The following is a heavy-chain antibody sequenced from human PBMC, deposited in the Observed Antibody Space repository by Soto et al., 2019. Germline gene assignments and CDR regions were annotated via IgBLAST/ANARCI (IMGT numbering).Heavy chain of an antibody. CDR3: ARGQVVAAQQ. V-gene: IGHV4-59*12. CDR1: GGSISSYY. CDR2: IYHSGST. J-gene: IGHJ4*02. Sequence: PSETLSLTCTVSGGSISSYYWSWIRQPPGKGLEWIGYIYHSGSTYYNPSLKSRVTISVDRSKNQFSLKLSSVTAADTAVYYCARGQVVAAQQWGQGTLVTVS. D-gene: IGHD2-15*01.